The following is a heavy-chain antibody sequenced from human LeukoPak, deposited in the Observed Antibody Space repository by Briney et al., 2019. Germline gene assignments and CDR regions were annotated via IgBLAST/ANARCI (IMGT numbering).Heavy chain of an antibody. CDR3: ARNVPGYSGYDLWWFDP. V-gene: IGHV1-69*04. CDR2: IIPILGIA. J-gene: IGHJ5*02. CDR1: GGTFSSYA. D-gene: IGHD5-12*01. Sequence: SVKVSCKASGGTFSSYAISWVRQAPGQGLEWMGRIIPILGIANYAQKFQGRVTITADRSTSTAYMELSSLRSEDTAVYYCARNVPGYSGYDLWWFDPWGQGTLVTVSS.